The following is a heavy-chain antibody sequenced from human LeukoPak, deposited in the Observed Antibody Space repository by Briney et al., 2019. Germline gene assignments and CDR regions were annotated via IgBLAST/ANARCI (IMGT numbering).Heavy chain of an antibody. Sequence: GGSLRLSCAASGFTFSNAWMSWVRQAPGKGLEWVGRIKSKTDGGTTDHAAPVKGRFTISRDDSKKTLYLQMNSLKSEDTAMYYCTTDRRTGYCSSTSCYQGDAFDIWGQGTMVTVSS. J-gene: IGHJ3*02. CDR1: GFTFSNAW. V-gene: IGHV3-15*01. CDR2: IKSKTDGGTT. D-gene: IGHD2-2*01. CDR3: TTDRRTGYCSSTSCYQGDAFDI.